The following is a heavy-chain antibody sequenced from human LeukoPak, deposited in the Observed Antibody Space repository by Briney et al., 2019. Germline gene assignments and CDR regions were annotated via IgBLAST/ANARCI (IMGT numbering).Heavy chain of an antibody. CDR2: IYTSGST. J-gene: IGHJ4*02. V-gene: IGHV4-61*02. D-gene: IGHD4-17*01. CDR3: ARGKAVTTLYFDY. CDR1: GGSISSGSYY. Sequence: SETLSLTCTVSGGSISSGSYYWSWIRQPAGKGLEWIGRIYTSGSTNYNPSLKSRVTISVDTSKNQFSLKLSSVTAAGTAVYYCARGKAVTTLYFDYWGQGTLVTVSS.